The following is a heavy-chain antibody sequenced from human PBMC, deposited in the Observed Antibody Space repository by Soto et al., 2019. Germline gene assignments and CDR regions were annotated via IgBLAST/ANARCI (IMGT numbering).Heavy chain of an antibody. CDR3: AKEGGYYGSGSYSVGENYYGMDV. CDR2: ISYDGSNK. CDR1: GFTFSSYG. J-gene: IGHJ6*02. D-gene: IGHD3-10*01. V-gene: IGHV3-30*18. Sequence: QVQLVESGGGVVQPGRSLRLSCAASGFTFSSYGMHWVRQAPGKGLEWVAVISYDGSNKYYADSVKGRFTISRDNSKHTLYLQMNSLRAEDTAVYYCAKEGGYYGSGSYSVGENYYGMDVCGQGTTVTVSS.